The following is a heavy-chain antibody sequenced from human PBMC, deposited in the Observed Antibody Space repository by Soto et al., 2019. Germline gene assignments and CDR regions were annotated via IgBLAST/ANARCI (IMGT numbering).Heavy chain of an antibody. Sequence: PGGSLRLSCAASGFTFSGSAMLWVRQASGKGLEWVGRIRSKANSYATAYAASVKGRFTISRDDSKNTAYLQMNSLKTEDTAVYYCTRHPDIVVVPAAMGFDPWGQGTLVTVSS. CDR3: TRHPDIVVVPAAMGFDP. D-gene: IGHD2-2*01. CDR1: GFTFSGSA. J-gene: IGHJ5*02. V-gene: IGHV3-73*01. CDR2: IRSKANSYAT.